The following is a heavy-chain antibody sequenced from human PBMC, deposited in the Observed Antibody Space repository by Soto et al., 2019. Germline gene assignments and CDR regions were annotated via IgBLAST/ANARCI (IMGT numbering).Heavy chain of an antibody. Sequence: PSPTLSLTCAISGDSVSSNHATWDWIRQTTTRNLKWLGRTYYRSKWYYDYALSVKSRITITPDTSNNQLSLQLNSVIPVDTAVYYCVRLIGNSWLDSWGQGTLVTVSS. J-gene: IGHJ5*01. D-gene: IGHD3-16*01. CDR1: GDSVSSNHAT. CDR2: TYYRSKWYY. V-gene: IGHV6-1*01. CDR3: VRLIGNSWLDS.